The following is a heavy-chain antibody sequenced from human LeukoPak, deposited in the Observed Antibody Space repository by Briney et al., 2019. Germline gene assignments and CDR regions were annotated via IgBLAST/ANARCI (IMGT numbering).Heavy chain of an antibody. CDR1: GFTVSSNY. J-gene: IGHJ4*02. CDR3: AKVRWDNSGWYYLDT. CDR2: IYSGGST. Sequence: GGSLRLSCAASGFTVSSNYMSWVRQAPGKGLEWVSVIYSGGSTYYADSVKGRFTISRDNSKNTLYLQMNSLRAEDTAVYYCAKVRWDNSGWYYLDTWGQGALVTFSS. D-gene: IGHD6-19*01. V-gene: IGHV3-53*05.